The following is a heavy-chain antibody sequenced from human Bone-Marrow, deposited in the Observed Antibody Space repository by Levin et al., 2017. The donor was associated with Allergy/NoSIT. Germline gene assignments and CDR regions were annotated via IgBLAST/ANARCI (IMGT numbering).Heavy chain of an antibody. J-gene: IGHJ4*02. V-gene: IGHV4-39*01. CDR3: ARQLYYPLDY. CDR1: GDSISSSSYY. D-gene: IGHD3-16*02. CDR2: IYSRGNT. Sequence: GSLRLSCTVSGDSISSSSYYWGWIRQPPGKGLEWIGTIYSRGNTYYNPSLKSRVTIPVDTSNNQISLRLNSVTASDTAVYYCARQLYYPLDYWGQGTLVTVSS.